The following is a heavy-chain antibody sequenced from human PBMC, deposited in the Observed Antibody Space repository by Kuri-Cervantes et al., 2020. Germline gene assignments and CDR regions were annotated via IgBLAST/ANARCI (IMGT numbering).Heavy chain of an antibody. CDR1: GFTFSSFG. CDR3: AKAHSSGWYYFDY. Sequence: GESLKISCAASGFTFSSFGMHWVRQAPGKGLEWVAVISYDGSTKYYADSVKGRFTISRDNSKNKLYLQMHSLRPEDMVVYYCAKAHSSGWYYFDYWGQGTLVTVSS. CDR2: ISYDGSTK. D-gene: IGHD6-19*01. J-gene: IGHJ4*02. V-gene: IGHV3-30*18.